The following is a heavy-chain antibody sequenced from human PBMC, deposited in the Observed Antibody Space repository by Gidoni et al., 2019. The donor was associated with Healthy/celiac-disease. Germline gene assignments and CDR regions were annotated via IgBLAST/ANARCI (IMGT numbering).Heavy chain of an antibody. Sequence: EVQLVESGGGLVKPGGSLRLSCAASGFTFSSYSMNWVRQAPGKGLAWVSSISSSSSYIYYADSVKGRFTISRDNAKNSLYLQMNSLRAEDTAVYYCARGMNGVAATPGSWGQGTLVTVSS. D-gene: IGHD2-15*01. V-gene: IGHV3-21*01. CDR2: ISSSSSYI. J-gene: IGHJ4*02. CDR3: ARGMNGVAATPGS. CDR1: GFTFSSYS.